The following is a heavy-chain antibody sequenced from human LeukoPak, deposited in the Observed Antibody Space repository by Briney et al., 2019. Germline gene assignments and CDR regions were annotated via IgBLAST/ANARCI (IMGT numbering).Heavy chain of an antibody. Sequence: SVKVSCKASGGTFSSYAISWVRQAPGQGLEWMGGIIPIFGTANYAQKFQGRVTITTDESTSTAYMELSSLRSEDTAVYYCARVPGATTVTTDNWFDPWGQGTLVTLSS. V-gene: IGHV1-69*05. CDR1: GGTFSSYA. J-gene: IGHJ5*02. D-gene: IGHD4-11*01. CDR2: IIPIFGTA. CDR3: ARVPGATTVTTDNWFDP.